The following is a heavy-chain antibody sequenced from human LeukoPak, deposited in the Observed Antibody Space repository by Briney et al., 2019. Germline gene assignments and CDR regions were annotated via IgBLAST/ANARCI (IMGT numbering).Heavy chain of an antibody. CDR1: GFTFSSYW. CDR3: STGSGHAFDI. Sequence: PGGSLRLSCAASGFTFSSYWMHWVRQVPGKGLVWVSRINSDGSSTSYADSVKGRFTISRDNAKNTLYVQMNSLRAEDTAVYYCSTGSGHAFDIWGRRTMVIVSS. V-gene: IGHV3-74*01. CDR2: INSDGSST. D-gene: IGHD3-10*01. J-gene: IGHJ3*02.